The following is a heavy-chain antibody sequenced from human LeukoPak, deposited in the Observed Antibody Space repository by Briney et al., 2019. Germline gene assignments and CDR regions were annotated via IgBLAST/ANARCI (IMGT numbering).Heavy chain of an antibody. D-gene: IGHD6-19*01. CDR3: ARDRAVIRYFDY. Sequence: GGSLRLSCVASGFTFSSRDWMTWVRQAPGKGLEWVANIKQDGSEKNYVDSVKGRFTISRDNAKNSMYLQMNSLRVEDTAVYYCARDRAVIRYFDYWGQGTLVTVSS. J-gene: IGHJ4*02. V-gene: IGHV3-7*01. CDR2: IKQDGSEK. CDR1: GFTFSSRDW.